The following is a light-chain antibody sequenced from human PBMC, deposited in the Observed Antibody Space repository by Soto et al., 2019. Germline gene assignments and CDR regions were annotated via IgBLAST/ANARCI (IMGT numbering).Light chain of an antibody. CDR3: QQYGSSPWR. J-gene: IGKJ1*01. CDR2: GAS. V-gene: IGKV3-20*01. Sequence: EIVLTQSPGTLSLSPGERATLSCRASQSVSSSYLAWYQQKPGQAPRLLIYGASSRATGIPDRFSGSGSGTDFTLTISRLEPEDFGVYYCQQYGSSPWRFGQGTKVDNK. CDR1: QSVSSSY.